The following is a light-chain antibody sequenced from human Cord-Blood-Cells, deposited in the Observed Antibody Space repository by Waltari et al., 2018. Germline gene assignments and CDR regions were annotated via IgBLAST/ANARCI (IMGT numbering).Light chain of an antibody. CDR2: EGS. CDR1: SSDVGGYNL. Sequence: QSALTQPASVSGSPGQSITISCTGTSSDVGGYNLVSWYHQHPGKAPKLMIYEGSKRPSGVSNRFSGSKSGNTASLTISGLQAEDEADYYCCSYAGSSTVFGGGTKLTVL. J-gene: IGLJ3*02. V-gene: IGLV2-23*01. CDR3: CSYAGSSTV.